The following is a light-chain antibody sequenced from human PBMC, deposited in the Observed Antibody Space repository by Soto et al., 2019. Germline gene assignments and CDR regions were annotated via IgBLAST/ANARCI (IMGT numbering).Light chain of an antibody. CDR3: HQYNNWPQT. J-gene: IGKJ2*01. V-gene: IGKV3-15*01. Sequence: EMVMTQSPATLSVSPGQRATLSCRAGQSVGSNLAWYQQKPGQPPRLLLYGASTRATGVPARFSGSGSGTEFTLTISSLQSEDFAFYYCHQYNNWPQTFGQGTKLAIK. CDR2: GAS. CDR1: QSVGSN.